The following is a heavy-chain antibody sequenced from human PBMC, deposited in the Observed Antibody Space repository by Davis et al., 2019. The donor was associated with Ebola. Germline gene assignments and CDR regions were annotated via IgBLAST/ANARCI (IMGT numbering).Heavy chain of an antibody. CDR1: GGSISSGDYY. CDR2: IYYSGST. CDR3: ARDNLGSTVYYGMDV. V-gene: IGHV4-30-4*01. Sequence: PSETLSLTCTVSGGSISSGDYYWSWIRQPPGKGLEWIGYIYYSGSTYYNPSLKSRVTISVDTSKNQFSLKLSSVTAADTAVYYCARDNLGSTVYYGMDVWGQGTTVTVSS. D-gene: IGHD6-13*01. J-gene: IGHJ6*02.